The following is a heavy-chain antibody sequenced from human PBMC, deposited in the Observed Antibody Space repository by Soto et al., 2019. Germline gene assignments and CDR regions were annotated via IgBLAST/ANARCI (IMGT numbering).Heavy chain of an antibody. D-gene: IGHD6-13*01. Sequence: SETLSLTCTVSGGSISSYYWSWIRQPPGKGLEWIGYNYYSGSTNYNPSLKSRVTISVDTSKSQFSLKVNSMTAADTAVYYCARYRREAVAGYTLDNWGQGILVTVSS. CDR2: NYYSGST. J-gene: IGHJ4*02. CDR1: GGSISSYY. V-gene: IGHV4-59*01. CDR3: ARYRREAVAGYTLDN.